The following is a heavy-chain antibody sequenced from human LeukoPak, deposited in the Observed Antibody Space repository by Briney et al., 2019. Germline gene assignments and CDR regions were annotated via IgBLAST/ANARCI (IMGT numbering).Heavy chain of an antibody. CDR3: ARDFTYCGGDCYGDDAFDI. Sequence: GSVKVSWKASGYTLTRYPMNWGRQAPGQRPEWQGCINTNARNPTYAQGFTGRFVFSLDTSVSTAYLQISSLKAEDTAVYYCARDFTYCGGDCYGDDAFDIWGQGTMVTVSS. V-gene: IGHV7-4-1*02. CDR2: INTNARNP. D-gene: IGHD2-21*02. J-gene: IGHJ3*02. CDR1: GYTLTRYP.